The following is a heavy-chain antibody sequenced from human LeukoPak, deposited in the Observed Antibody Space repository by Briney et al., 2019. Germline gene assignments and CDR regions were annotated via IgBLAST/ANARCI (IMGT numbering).Heavy chain of an antibody. CDR1: GXTFSSYG. V-gene: IGHV3-48*02. CDR2: ISSSSSTI. Sequence: GGSLRLSCAASGXTFSSYGMNWVRQAPGKGLEWASYISSSSSTIYYADSVKGRFTISRDNAKNSLYLQMNSLRDEDTAVYYCARRGGYKSHFDYWGQGTLVTVSS. J-gene: IGHJ4*02. D-gene: IGHD5-24*01. CDR3: ARRGGYKSHFDY.